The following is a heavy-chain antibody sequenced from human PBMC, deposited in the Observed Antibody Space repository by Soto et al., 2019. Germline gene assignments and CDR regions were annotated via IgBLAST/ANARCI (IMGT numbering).Heavy chain of an antibody. CDR2: INAGNGNT. CDR1: GNTFTSYA. V-gene: IGHV1-3*01. J-gene: IGHJ6*02. Sequence: ASVKVSWKASGNTFTSYAMHWVRRAPGQKLGWMGWINAGNGNTKYSQKFQGRVTITRDTSASTAYMELSSLRSEDTAVYYCARGYGSGSYYKDYYYYGMDVWGQGTTVTVSS. D-gene: IGHD3-10*01. CDR3: ARGYGSGSYYKDYYYYGMDV.